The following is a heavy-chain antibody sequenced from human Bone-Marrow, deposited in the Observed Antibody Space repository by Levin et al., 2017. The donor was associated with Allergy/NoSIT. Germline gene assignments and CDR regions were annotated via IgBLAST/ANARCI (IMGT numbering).Heavy chain of an antibody. J-gene: IGHJ2*01. V-gene: IGHV1-2*02. CDR1: GYTFTGYY. CDR3: ARDSSQYYDILTGYYSPGYFDL. D-gene: IGHD3-9*01. CDR2: INPNSGGT. Sequence: VASVKVSCKASGYTFTGYYMHWVRQAPGQGLEWMGWINPNSGGTNYAQKFQGRVTMTRDTSISTAYMELSRLRSDDTAVYYCARDSSQYYDILTGYYSPGYFDLWGRGTLVTVSS.